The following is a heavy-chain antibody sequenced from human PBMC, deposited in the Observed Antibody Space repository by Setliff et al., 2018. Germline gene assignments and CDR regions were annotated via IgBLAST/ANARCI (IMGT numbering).Heavy chain of an antibody. J-gene: IGHJ4*02. CDR2: IDTSGST. CDR1: GGSISSGSYY. CDR3: ARGPVTSGWYRFDY. Sequence: PSETLSLTCTVSGGSISSGSYYWSWIRQPAGKGLEWIGHIDTSGSTNYNPSLKSRVTISVDTSKNQFSLKLSSVTAADSAVYYCARGPVTSGWYRFDYWGQGTLVTVSS. D-gene: IGHD6-13*01. V-gene: IGHV4-61*09.